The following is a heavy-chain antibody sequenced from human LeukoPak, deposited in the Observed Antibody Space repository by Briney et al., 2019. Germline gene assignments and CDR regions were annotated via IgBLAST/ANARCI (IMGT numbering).Heavy chain of an antibody. V-gene: IGHV3-23*01. CDR1: GFTFSSYA. J-gene: IGHJ4*02. Sequence: GGSLRLSCEASGFTFSSYAMSWVRQAPGKGLEWVSAISGSGGSTYYADSVKGRFTISRDNSKNTLYLQMNSLRAEDTAVYYCAKASPYYDFWSGYSYYFDYWGQGTLVTVSS. CDR2: ISGSGGST. D-gene: IGHD3-3*01. CDR3: AKASPYYDFWSGYSYYFDY.